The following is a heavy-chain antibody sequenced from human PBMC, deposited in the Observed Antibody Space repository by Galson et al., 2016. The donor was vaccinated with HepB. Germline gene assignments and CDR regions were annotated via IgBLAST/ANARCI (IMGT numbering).Heavy chain of an antibody. V-gene: IGHV1-18*01. Sequence: SVKVSCKASGYTFTSYGIIWVRQAPGQGLEWMGWISGYNGNTHYAQKFQDRVTLTRDTSTGTAYMDLWSLTSDDTAVYYCAREDWNPRYYFNGMDVWGQGTTVTVSS. CDR2: ISGYNGNT. J-gene: IGHJ6*02. CDR3: AREDWNPRYYFNGMDV. CDR1: GYTFTSYG. D-gene: IGHD1-1*01.